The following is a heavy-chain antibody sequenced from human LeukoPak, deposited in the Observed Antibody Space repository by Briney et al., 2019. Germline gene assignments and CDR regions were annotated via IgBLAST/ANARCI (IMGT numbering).Heavy chain of an antibody. D-gene: IGHD2-15*01. CDR1: GGSISSYY. V-gene: IGHV4-4*07. CDR3: AREHRYCSGGSCYSELDY. CDR2: IYTSGST. J-gene: IGHJ4*02. Sequence: SETLSLTCTVSGGSISSYYWSWIRQPAGKGLEWIGRIYTSGSTNYNPSLKSRVTISVDTSKNQFSLKLSSVTAADTAVYYCAREHRYCSGGSCYSELDYWGQGTLVTVSS.